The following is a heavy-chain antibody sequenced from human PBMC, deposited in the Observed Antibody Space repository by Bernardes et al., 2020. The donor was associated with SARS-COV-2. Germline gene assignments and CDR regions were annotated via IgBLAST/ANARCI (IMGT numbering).Heavy chain of an antibody. V-gene: IGHV3-30-3*01. D-gene: IGHD5-18*01. J-gene: IGHJ4*02. Sequence: AGSLFLSCAASGFTFSSSAMHWVRQAPGPGLEWVAVISYDGSNKYYADSVKGRFTISRDNSKNTLYLQMNSLRAEDTAVYYCARACGYSYGYCSDYWGQGTLVTVAS. CDR1: GFTFSSSA. CDR3: ARACGYSYGYCSDY. CDR2: ISYDGSNK.